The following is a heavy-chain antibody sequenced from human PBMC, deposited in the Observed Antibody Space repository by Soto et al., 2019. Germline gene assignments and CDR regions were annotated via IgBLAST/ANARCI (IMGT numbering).Heavy chain of an antibody. Sequence: SVKVSCKASGGTFSSYAISWVRQAPGQGLEWMGGIIPIFGTANYAQKFQGRVTITADESTSTAYMELSSLRSEDTAVYYCARGHCSSTSCYTSHFDYYYGMDVWGQGTTVTAP. J-gene: IGHJ6*02. V-gene: IGHV1-69*13. CDR2: IIPIFGTA. CDR1: GGTFSSYA. D-gene: IGHD2-2*02. CDR3: ARGHCSSTSCYTSHFDYYYGMDV.